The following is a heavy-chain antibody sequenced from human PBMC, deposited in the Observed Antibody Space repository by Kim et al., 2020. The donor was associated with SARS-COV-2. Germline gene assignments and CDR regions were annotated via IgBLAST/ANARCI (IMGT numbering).Heavy chain of an antibody. Sequence: TNYAQKFQGRVTMTRDTSISTAYMELSRLRSDDTAVYYCARLVVFYGMDVWGQGTTVTVSS. CDR3: ARLVVFYGMDV. J-gene: IGHJ6*02. V-gene: IGHV1-2*02. CDR2: T. D-gene: IGHD2-15*01.